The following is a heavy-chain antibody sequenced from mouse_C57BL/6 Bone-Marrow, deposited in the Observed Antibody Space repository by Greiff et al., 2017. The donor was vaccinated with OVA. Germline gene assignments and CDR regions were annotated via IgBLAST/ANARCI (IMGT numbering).Heavy chain of an antibody. CDR1: GYSFTGYY. CDR2: LNPSTGGT. V-gene: IGHV1-42*01. Sequence: VQLQQSGPELVKPGASVKISCKASGYSFTGYYMNWVKQSPEKSLEWIGELNPSTGGTTYNQKFKAKATLTVDKSSSTAYMQLKSLTAEDSAVYYCAIWVMGYWGQGTSVTVSS. D-gene: IGHD1-1*02. CDR3: AIWVMGY. J-gene: IGHJ4*01.